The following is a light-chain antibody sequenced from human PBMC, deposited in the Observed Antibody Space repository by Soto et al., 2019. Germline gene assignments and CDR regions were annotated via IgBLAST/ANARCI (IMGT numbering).Light chain of an antibody. CDR1: EIVLSSY. CDR3: QQYGNPPLT. Sequence: DIVLTQSPGILSLSPGEPVTLSCRASEIVLSSYVAWYQQRPGQAPRLLIYGASSRASGIPDRFSGSGSGTDFTLTISRLEPEDFAVYYCQQYGNPPLTFGQGPTVEFK. CDR2: GAS. V-gene: IGKV3-20*01. J-gene: IGKJ1*01.